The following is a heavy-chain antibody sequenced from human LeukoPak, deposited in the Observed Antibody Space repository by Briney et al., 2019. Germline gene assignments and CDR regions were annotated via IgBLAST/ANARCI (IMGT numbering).Heavy chain of an antibody. CDR2: IHYSGST. CDR3: ARGQDYGDFYEDTNWFDP. CDR1: GGSISSYY. Sequence: SETLSLTCTVSGGSISSYYWSWIRQPPGKGLEWIGYIHYSGSTNYNPSLKSRVTISVDTSKNQFSLKLSSVTAADTAVYYCARGQDYGDFYEDTNWFDPWGQGTLVTVSS. V-gene: IGHV4-59*01. J-gene: IGHJ5*02. D-gene: IGHD4-17*01.